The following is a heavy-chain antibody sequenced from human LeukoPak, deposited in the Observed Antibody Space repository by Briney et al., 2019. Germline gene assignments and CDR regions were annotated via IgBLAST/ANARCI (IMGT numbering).Heavy chain of an antibody. CDR2: INSGGRT. CDR1: GFTFSTYS. D-gene: IGHD2-21*02. CDR3: AKAPPQCGADCFSLLDY. J-gene: IGHJ4*02. V-gene: IGHV3-23*01. Sequence: GGSLRLSCEASGFTFSTYSMSWVRQAPGKGLEWVSLINSGGRTYYADSVKGRFTISRDNSKNMLFLQMNSPRADDTAVYFCAKAPPQCGADCFSLLDYWGQGTLVTVSS.